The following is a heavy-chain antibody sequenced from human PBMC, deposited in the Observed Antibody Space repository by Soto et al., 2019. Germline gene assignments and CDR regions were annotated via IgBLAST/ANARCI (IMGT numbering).Heavy chain of an antibody. J-gene: IGHJ4*02. V-gene: IGHV1-69*02. CDR2: INPILSMS. Sequence: QVQLVQSGAEVKKPGSSVRVSCKASGDTFSFYSINWVRQAPGLGLARMGRINPILSMSNYAQRFQGRVTVTADKSTSTAYMELSSLRSEDTAMYYCASSYGSGYRAFDYWGQGALVTVSS. CDR3: ASSYGSGYRAFDY. CDR1: GDTFSFYS. D-gene: IGHD3-10*01.